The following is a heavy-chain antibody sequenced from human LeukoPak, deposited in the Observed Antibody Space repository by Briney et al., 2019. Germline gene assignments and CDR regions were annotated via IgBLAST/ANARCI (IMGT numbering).Heavy chain of an antibody. Sequence: GGSLRHSCTASGFTFGDYAMSWVRQAPGKGLEWVGFIRSKAYGGTTEYAASVKGRFTISRDDSKSIAYLQMNSLKTEDTAVYYCTISNYLVSDALDIWGQGTMVTVSS. J-gene: IGHJ3*02. CDR2: IRSKAYGGTT. CDR1: GFTFGDYA. V-gene: IGHV3-49*04. D-gene: IGHD4-11*01. CDR3: TISNYLVSDALDI.